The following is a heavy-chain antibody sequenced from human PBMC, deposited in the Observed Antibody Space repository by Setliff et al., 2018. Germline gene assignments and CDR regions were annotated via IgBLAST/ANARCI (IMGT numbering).Heavy chain of an antibody. J-gene: IGHJ4*02. CDR1: GASVSSHY. CDR3: ARGGVLGTGDFDY. Sequence: PSETLSLTCNVSGASVSSHYWDWIRQPPGKGLEWIGFISYSGITTYNVSLKSRVSISVDTSKNQLSLRMNFVTAADTAVYYCARGGVLGTGDFDYWGQGTLVTVSS. D-gene: IGHD3-16*01. V-gene: IGHV4-59*02. CDR2: ISYSGIT.